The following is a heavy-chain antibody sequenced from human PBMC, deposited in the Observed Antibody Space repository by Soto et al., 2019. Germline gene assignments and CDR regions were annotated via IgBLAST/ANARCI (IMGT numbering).Heavy chain of an antibody. Sequence: EVQLVESGGGLVEPGGSLRLSCAASGFTFNGAWMNWVRQGPGKGLEWVGRVKSKVDGETIDYAAPVKGRFTISRDDSRKMVYLKMNRLSTEDAAMYYCSADLPDWGAYAFDYWGQGALVTVSS. V-gene: IGHV3-15*07. CDR1: GFTFNGAW. J-gene: IGHJ4*02. D-gene: IGHD3-16*01. CDR3: SADLPDWGAYAFDY. CDR2: VKSKVDGETI.